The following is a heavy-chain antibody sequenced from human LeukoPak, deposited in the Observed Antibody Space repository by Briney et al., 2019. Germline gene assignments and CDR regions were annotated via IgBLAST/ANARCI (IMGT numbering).Heavy chain of an antibody. CDR3: ARDLRYYYGMDV. CDR2: IKQDGSEK. CDR1: GFTFSSYG. Sequence: GGSLRLSCAASGFTFSSYGIHWVRQAPGKGLGWVANIKQDGSEKYYVDSVKGRFTISRDNAKNSLYLQMNSLRAEDTAVYYCARDLRYYYGMDVWGQGTTATVSS. J-gene: IGHJ6*02. V-gene: IGHV3-7*01.